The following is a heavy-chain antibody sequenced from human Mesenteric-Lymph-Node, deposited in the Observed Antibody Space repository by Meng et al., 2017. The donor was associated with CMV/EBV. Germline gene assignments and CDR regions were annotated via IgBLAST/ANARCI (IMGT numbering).Heavy chain of an antibody. D-gene: IGHD1-26*01. CDR2: IRYDGSNE. V-gene: IGHV3-30*02. Sequence: GESLKISCAASGFTFSNYGMHWVRQAPGKGLECVSFIRYDGSNEYYADSLKGRFTISRDNAKNTLCLQMNSLRAEDTAVYYCARDTSIVGADDAFDIWGQGTMVTVSS. CDR1: GFTFSNYG. CDR3: ARDTSIVGADDAFDI. J-gene: IGHJ3*02.